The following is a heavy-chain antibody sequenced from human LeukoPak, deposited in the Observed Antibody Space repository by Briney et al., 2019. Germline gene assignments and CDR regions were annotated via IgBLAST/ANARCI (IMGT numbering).Heavy chain of an antibody. CDR3: SKGNGCGLIDY. Sequence: PSETLSLTCAVSGVSISSGGYSWRWIRQPPGKGLEWIVCIYYSRSTYYNPSHKSLVTISVDTSKIQFSLKLSSVTAADTAMYYCSKGNGCGLIDYWGQGTLVTVSS. CDR1: GVSISSGGYS. CDR2: IYYSRST. J-gene: IGHJ4*02. D-gene: IGHD5-24*01. V-gene: IGHV4-30-4*07.